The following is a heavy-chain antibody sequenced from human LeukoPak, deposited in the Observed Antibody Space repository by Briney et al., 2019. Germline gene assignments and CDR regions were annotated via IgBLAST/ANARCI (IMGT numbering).Heavy chain of an antibody. D-gene: IGHD2-2*01. CDR3: ANIFQLPLSFDY. J-gene: IGHJ4*02. CDR2: ISAYNGNT. V-gene: IGHV1-18*01. CDR1: GYTFTSYG. Sequence: AASVKVSCKASGYTFTSYGISWVRQAPGQGLEWMGWISAYNGNTNYAQKLQGRVTMTTDTSTSTAYMELRSLRSDDTAVYYCANIFQLPLSFDYWGQGTLVTVSS.